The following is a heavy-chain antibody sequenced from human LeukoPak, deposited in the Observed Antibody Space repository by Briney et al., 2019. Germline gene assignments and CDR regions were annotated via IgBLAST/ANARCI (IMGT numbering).Heavy chain of an antibody. Sequence: ASVKVSCKASGYTFTGYYMQWVRQAPGQGLEWMGWINPNSGGTNYAQKFQGRVTMTRDTSISTAYMELSRLRSDDTAVYYCARDRRVARTTEYLQHWGQGTLVTVSS. D-gene: IGHD6-19*01. CDR3: ARDRRVARTTEYLQH. J-gene: IGHJ1*01. CDR2: INPNSGGT. V-gene: IGHV1-2*02. CDR1: GYTFTGYY.